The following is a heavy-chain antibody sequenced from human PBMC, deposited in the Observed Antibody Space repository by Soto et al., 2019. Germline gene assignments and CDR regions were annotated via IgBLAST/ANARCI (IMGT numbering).Heavy chain of an antibody. D-gene: IGHD3-3*01. CDR3: ARDRGDFWSGYFGSDYYYGMDV. CDR2: IYYSGST. V-gene: IGHV4-61*01. J-gene: IGHJ6*02. CDR1: GGSVSSGSYY. Sequence: SETLSLTCTVSGGSVSSGSYYWSWIRQPPGKGLEWIGYIYYSGSTNYNPSLKSRVTISVDTSKNQFSLKLSSVTAADTAVYYCARDRGDFWSGYFGSDYYYGMDVWGQGTTVTVSS.